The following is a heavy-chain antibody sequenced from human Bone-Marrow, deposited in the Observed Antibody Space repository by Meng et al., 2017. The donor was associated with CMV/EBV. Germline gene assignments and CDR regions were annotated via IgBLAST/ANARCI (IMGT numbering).Heavy chain of an antibody. D-gene: IGHD1-26*01. CDR1: GFTFSSYW. V-gene: IGHV3-13*01. CDR3: ARDLSGELPR. Sequence: GESLKISCAASGFTFSSYWRHWVRQATGKGREWVSAIGTAGDTYYPGSVKGQFTISRENAKNSWYLQMNSLRAGDTAVYYCARDLSGELPRWGQGTLVTVSS. J-gene: IGHJ4*02. CDR2: IGTAGDT.